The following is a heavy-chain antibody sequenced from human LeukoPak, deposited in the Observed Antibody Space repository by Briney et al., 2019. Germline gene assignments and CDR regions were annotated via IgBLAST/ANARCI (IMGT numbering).Heavy chain of an antibody. D-gene: IGHD2-2*01. CDR1: GYTFTGYY. V-gene: IGHV1-2*02. CDR3: ARVKEGRYCSSTSCYAADY. J-gene: IGHJ4*02. Sequence: ASVKVSCKASGYTFTGYYMHWVRQAPGQGLEWMGWINPNSGGTNYAKKFQGRVTMTRDTSISTAYMELSRLRSDDTAVYYCARVKEGRYCSSTSCYAADYWGQGTLVTVTS. CDR2: INPNSGGT.